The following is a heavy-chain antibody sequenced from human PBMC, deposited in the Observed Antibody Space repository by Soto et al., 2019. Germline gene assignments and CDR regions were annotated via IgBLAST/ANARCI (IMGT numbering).Heavy chain of an antibody. V-gene: IGHV4-28*03. CDR1: GFSIGSNNW. J-gene: IGHJ4*02. Sequence: SETLSLTCAVSGFSIGSNNWWGWIRQPPGKGLEWIGNIYYSGTTQFNPSLKSRVTISVDKSKNQFSLKLSSVTAADTAVYYCARVIAAAGNFDYWGQGTLVTVSS. D-gene: IGHD6-13*01. CDR3: ARVIAAAGNFDY. CDR2: IYYSGTT.